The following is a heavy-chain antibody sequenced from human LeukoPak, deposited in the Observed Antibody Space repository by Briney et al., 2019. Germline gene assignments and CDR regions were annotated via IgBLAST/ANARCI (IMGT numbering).Heavy chain of an antibody. CDR3: ARDGRRVDY. J-gene: IGHJ4*02. CDR2: IKSGSDT. Sequence: PGWSLRLSCAASGFTVSNNYMSWVRQAPGKGLEWVSTIKSGSDTYYADSVKGRFTISRDNSKNTLYLQMNSLRAEDTAVYYCARDGRRVDYWGQGTLVTVSS. CDR1: GFTVSNNY. D-gene: IGHD1-1*01. V-gene: IGHV3-53*01.